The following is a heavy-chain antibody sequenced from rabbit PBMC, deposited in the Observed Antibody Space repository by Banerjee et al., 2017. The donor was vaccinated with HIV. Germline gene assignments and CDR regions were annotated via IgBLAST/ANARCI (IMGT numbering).Heavy chain of an antibody. Sequence: QEQLEESGGGLVKPEGSLTLTCKASGFDLSTDYYYMCWVRQAPGKGLELIACIYTSSGNTVYASWAKGRFTISKTSSTTVTLQMTSLTAADTATYFCARDLAGVVGWNLNLWGPGTLVTVS. CDR1: GFDLSTDYY. CDR2: IYTSSGNT. CDR3: ARDLAGVVGWNLNL. V-gene: IGHV1S45*01. J-gene: IGHJ4*01. D-gene: IGHD4-1*01.